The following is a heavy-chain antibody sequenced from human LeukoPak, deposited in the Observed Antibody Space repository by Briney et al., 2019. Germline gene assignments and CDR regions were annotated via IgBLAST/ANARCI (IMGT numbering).Heavy chain of an antibody. CDR3: AKGAMVRGVLDY. Sequence: SETLSLTCTVSGVSISRSSYYWGWIRQPPKKGLEWIGTIYYSGSTYYNPSLKSRVTISGDTSKNQFSLKLSSVTATDTAVYYCAKGAMVRGVLDYWGQGTLVTVSS. CDR1: GVSISRSSYY. CDR2: IYYSGST. J-gene: IGHJ4*02. D-gene: IGHD3-10*01. V-gene: IGHV4-39*01.